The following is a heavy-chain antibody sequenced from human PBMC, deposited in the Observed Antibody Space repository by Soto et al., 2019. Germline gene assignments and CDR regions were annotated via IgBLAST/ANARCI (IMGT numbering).Heavy chain of an antibody. CDR2: IWYDGSNE. CDR1: GFIFSNFG. D-gene: IGHD6-19*01. V-gene: IGHV3-33*01. J-gene: IGHJ6*02. CDR3: ARDDIPGIAVAKYGMDV. Sequence: LRLSCAASGFIFSNFGMHWVRQAPGKGLEWVAVIWYDGSNEYYAVSVKGRFTISKDNSKNTLYLQMNSLRAEDTAVYYCARDDIPGIAVAKYGMDVWGQGTTVTVSS.